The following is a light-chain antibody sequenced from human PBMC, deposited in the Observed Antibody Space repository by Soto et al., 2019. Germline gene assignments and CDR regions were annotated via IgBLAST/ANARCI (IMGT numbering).Light chain of an antibody. V-gene: IGLV2-14*01. CDR1: TSDVGDYNY. CDR3: SSYTSRSSVI. CDR2: NVS. J-gene: IGLJ2*01. Sequence: QSVLTQPASVSGSPGQSITISCTATTSDVGDYNYVSWYQQYPVKAPKPIIYNVSNRPSWVSNRFSGSKSGDTASLTISGLQAEDEADYYCSSYTSRSSVIFGGGTQLTVL.